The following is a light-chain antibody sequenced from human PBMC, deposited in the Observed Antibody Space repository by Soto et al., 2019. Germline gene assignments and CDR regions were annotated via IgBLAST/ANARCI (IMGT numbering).Light chain of an antibody. CDR2: GNK. V-gene: IGLV1-40*01. J-gene: IGLJ1*01. CDR3: QSYDSSLSVSYV. CDR1: SSNIGAGYY. Sequence: QSVLTQPPSVSGAPGQRVTISCTGSSSNIGAGYYVHWYQQRPGTAPKLLIYGNKNRPSGVSDRFSGSKSGTSASLAITGLQAEDEADYYCQSYDSSLSVSYVFGTGTKVTVL.